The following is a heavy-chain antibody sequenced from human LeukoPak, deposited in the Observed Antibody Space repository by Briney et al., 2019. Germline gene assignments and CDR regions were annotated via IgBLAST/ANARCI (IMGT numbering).Heavy chain of an antibody. CDR2: MFHSGGT. J-gene: IGHJ4*02. CDR3: ARGYSSSWYGSRIFDY. V-gene: IGHV4-59*01. CDR1: GASISSYY. D-gene: IGHD6-13*01. Sequence: PSETLSLTCTVSGASISSYYWSWIRQPPGKGLEWIGHMFHSGGTNYNPSLKSRVTISLDTSKNQLSLKVSSVTAADTAVYYCARGYSSSWYGSRIFDYWGQGTLATVSS.